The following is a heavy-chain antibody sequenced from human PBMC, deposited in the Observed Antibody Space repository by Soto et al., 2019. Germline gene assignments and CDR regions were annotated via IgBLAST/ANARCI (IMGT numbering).Heavy chain of an antibody. V-gene: IGHV3-33*01. Sequence: PGGSLRLSXAASGFTFNTYVMHWVRQAPGKGLEWVALMWYDESKKYYGDSVRGRFTISRDNSWDTLYLQMNSLRSEDTAVYYCARGARDFDYWGQGTLVTVS. J-gene: IGHJ4*02. CDR2: MWYDESKK. D-gene: IGHD3-16*01. CDR3: ARGARDFDY. CDR1: GFTFNTYV.